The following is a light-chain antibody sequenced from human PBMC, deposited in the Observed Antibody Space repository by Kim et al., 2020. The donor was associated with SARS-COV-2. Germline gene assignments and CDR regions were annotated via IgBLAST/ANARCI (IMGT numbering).Light chain of an antibody. CDR2: DVN. Sequence: SALTQPASVSGSPGQSITISCSGTSSDVGGYNYVSWYQHHPGKAPKLMIYDVNKRPSGVSSRFSGSKSGNTASLTISGLQAADEADYYCSSYTSSTTSVFGGGTKVTVL. V-gene: IGLV2-14*03. CDR3: SSYTSSTTSV. CDR1: SSDVGGYNY. J-gene: IGLJ2*01.